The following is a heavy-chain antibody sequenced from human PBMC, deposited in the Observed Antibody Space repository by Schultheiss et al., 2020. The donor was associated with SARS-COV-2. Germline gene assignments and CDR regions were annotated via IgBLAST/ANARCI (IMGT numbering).Heavy chain of an antibody. CDR1: DYNFSGYY. Sequence: ASVKVSCRAFDYNFSGYYMHWVRQAPGQGLEWMGWINPNSGGTNYAQKFQGRVTMTRDTSISTAYMELSRLRSDDTAVYYCASGVGQQLALFSRWGQGTTVTVSS. D-gene: IGHD6-13*01. J-gene: IGHJ6*02. V-gene: IGHV1-2*02. CDR2: INPNSGGT. CDR3: ASGVGQQLALFSR.